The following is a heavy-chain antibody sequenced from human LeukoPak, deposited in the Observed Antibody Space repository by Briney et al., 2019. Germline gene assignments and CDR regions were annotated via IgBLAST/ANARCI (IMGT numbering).Heavy chain of an antibody. CDR2: ISGCGGST. CDR3: AKDSWAPLGGEILY. CDR1: GFTFSSYA. Sequence: AGGSLRLSCAASGFTFSSYAMSWVRQAPGKGLEWVSAISGCGGSTYYADSVKGRFTISRDNSKNTLYLQMNSLRAEDTAVYYCAKDSWAPLGGEILYWGQGTLVTVSS. V-gene: IGHV3-23*01. J-gene: IGHJ4*02. D-gene: IGHD3-16*01.